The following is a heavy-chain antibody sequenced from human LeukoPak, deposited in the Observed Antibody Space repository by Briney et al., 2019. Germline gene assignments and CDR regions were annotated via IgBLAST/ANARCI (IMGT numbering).Heavy chain of an antibody. CDR3: ARDWDCPLDY. J-gene: IGHJ4*02. D-gene: IGHD2-21*02. V-gene: IGHV3-48*01. CDR2: ISSSSSTI. Sequence: GGSLRLSCAASGFTFSSYSMNWVRQAPGKGLEWVSYISSSSSTIYYADSVKGRFTISRDNAKNSLYLQMNSLRAEDTAVYYCARDWDCPLDYWGQGTLVTVSS. CDR1: GFTFSSYS.